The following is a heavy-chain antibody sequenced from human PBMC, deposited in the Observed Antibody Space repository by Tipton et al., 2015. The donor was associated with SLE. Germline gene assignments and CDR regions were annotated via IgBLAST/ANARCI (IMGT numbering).Heavy chain of an antibody. D-gene: IGHD6-6*01. J-gene: IGHJ4*02. V-gene: IGHV1-2*06. CDR2: INPNSGGT. CDR1: GYTFTGYY. Sequence: QSGAEVKKPGASVKVSCKASGYTFTGYYMHWVRQAPGQGLEWMGRINPNSGGTNYAQKFQGRVTMTRDTSISTAYMELSRLRSDDTAVYYCARDPLYSSSPPFDYWGKGALVTVSS. CDR3: ARDPLYSSSPPFDY.